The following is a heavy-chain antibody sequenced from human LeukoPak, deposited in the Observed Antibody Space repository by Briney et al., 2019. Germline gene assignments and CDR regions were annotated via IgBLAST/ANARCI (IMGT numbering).Heavy chain of an antibody. CDR2: IYTSGST. J-gene: IGHJ4*02. CDR3: AREPAAGSVNY. CDR1: GGSISRGNYY. V-gene: IGHV4-61*02. Sequence: PSQTLSLTCTVSGGSISRGNYYWRWLRQPAGKGLEWIGRIYTSGSTNYNTSVKRRVTISGDKSKKQFSLSLSSVTAADTAVYYCAREPAAGSVNYWGQGTLVTVSS. D-gene: IGHD3-10*01.